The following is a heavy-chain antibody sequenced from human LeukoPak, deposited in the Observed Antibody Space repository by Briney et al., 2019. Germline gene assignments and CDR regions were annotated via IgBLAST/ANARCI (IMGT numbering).Heavy chain of an antibody. Sequence: SETLSLTCAVYGGSFSGYYWSWIRQPPGKGLEWMGEINHSGSANYNPSLTSRVTISVDTSKNQFSLKLSSVPAADTAVYYCARGRLKYYGSGTLDYWGQGTLVTASP. D-gene: IGHD3-10*01. CDR3: ARGRLKYYGSGTLDY. J-gene: IGHJ4*02. V-gene: IGHV4-34*01. CDR1: GGSFSGYY. CDR2: INHSGSA.